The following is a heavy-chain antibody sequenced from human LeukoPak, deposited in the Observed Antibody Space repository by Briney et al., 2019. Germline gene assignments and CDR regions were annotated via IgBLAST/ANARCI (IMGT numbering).Heavy chain of an antibody. Sequence: GESLKISCKGSGYSFTSYWIGWVRQMPGKGLGWMGIIYPGDSDTRYSPSFQGQVTISADKSINTAYLQWSSLKASDTAIYYCARRYDSSAYSPYWGQGTLVTVSS. J-gene: IGHJ4*02. CDR2: IYPGDSDT. CDR3: ARRYDSSAYSPY. V-gene: IGHV5-51*01. D-gene: IGHD3-22*01. CDR1: GYSFTSYW.